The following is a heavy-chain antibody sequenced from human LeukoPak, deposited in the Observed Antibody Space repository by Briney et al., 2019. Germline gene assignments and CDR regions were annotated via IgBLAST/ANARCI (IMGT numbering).Heavy chain of an antibody. CDR1: GFTFSSYA. V-gene: IGHV3-30*14. D-gene: IGHD6-13*01. CDR3: ARETAAAGCDY. CDR2: ISYDGSNK. J-gene: IGHJ4*02. Sequence: GGSLRLSCAASGFTFSSYAVHWVRQAPGKGLEWVAVISYDGSNKYYADSVKGRFTISRDNSKNTLYLQMNSLRAEDTAVYYCARETAAAGCDYWGQGTLVTVSS.